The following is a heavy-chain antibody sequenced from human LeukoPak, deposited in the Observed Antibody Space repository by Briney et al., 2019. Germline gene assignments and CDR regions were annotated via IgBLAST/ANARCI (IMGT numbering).Heavy chain of an antibody. CDR3: ASEGIAAAGTPNWFDP. J-gene: IGHJ5*02. CDR2: IIPIFGTA. D-gene: IGHD6-13*01. CDR1: GGTFSSYA. Sequence: ASVKVSCKASGGTFSSYAISWVRQAPGQGLEWMGGIIPIFGTANHAQKFQGRVTITADESTSTAYMELSSLRSEDTAVYYCASEGIAAAGTPNWFDPWGQGTLVTVSS. V-gene: IGHV1-69*13.